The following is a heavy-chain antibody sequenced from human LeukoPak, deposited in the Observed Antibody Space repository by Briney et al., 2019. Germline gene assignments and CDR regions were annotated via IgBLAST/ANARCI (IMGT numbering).Heavy chain of an antibody. Sequence: PSGTLSLTCAVSGGSITSRHWWSWVRQPPGKGLEWIGEIYHSGSTNYNPSLESRVTISLDKSKNQFSPKLSSVTAADTAVYYCARDRGDTATIDYWGQGTLVTVSS. J-gene: IGHJ4*02. D-gene: IGHD5-18*01. CDR2: IYHSGST. V-gene: IGHV4-4*02. CDR3: ARDRGDTATIDY. CDR1: GGSITSRHW.